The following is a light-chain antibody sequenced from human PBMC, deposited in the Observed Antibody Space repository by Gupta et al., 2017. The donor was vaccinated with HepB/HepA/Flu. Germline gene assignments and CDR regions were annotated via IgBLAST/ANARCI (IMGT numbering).Light chain of an antibody. CDR2: DVS. Sequence: QSALPQPPPVSAPPGQSFTISCTGTSSEVGNYNYVSWYQQHPGKAPKLMIYDVSKRPSGVPDRFSGSKSGNTASLTISGLQAEDEADYYCSSYAGSNNFVFGSGTKLTVL. J-gene: IGLJ1*01. CDR3: SSYAGSNNFV. V-gene: IGLV2-11*01. CDR1: SSEVGNYNY.